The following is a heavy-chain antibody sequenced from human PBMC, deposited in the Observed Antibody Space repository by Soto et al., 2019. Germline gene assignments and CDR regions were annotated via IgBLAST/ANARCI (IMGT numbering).Heavy chain of an antibody. V-gene: IGHV3-9*01. J-gene: IGHJ4*02. CDR2: ISWNSGSI. Sequence: GGSLRLSCAASGFTFDDYAMHWVRQAPGKGLEWVSGISWNSGSIGYADSVKGRFTISRDNAKNSLYLQMNSLRAEDTALYYCAKDIESSGWSDFDYWGQGTLVTVSS. CDR1: GFTFDDYA. CDR3: AKDIESSGWSDFDY. D-gene: IGHD6-19*01.